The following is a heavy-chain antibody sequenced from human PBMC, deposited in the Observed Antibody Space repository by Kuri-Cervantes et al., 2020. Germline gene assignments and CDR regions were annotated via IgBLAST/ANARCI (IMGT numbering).Heavy chain of an antibody. CDR1: GCTFSSYS. CDR2: ISSSSSYI. V-gene: IGHV3-21*04. CDR3: ARDGGWLPPFIKAYYYYMDV. J-gene: IGHJ6*03. D-gene: IGHD5-12*01. Sequence: GESLKISCAASGCTFSSYSMNWVRQAPGKGLEWVSSISSSSSYIYYADSVKGRFTICRDNAKNSLYLQMNSLRAEDTAVYYCARDGGWLPPFIKAYYYYMDVWGKGTTVTVSS.